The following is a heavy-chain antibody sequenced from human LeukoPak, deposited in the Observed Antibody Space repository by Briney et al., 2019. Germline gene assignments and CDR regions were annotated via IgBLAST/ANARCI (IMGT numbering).Heavy chain of an antibody. CDR3: AREALGPFIAMGAFDI. CDR1: GDSVSSNSAA. D-gene: IGHD2-21*01. CDR2: TYYRSKWYN. V-gene: IGHV6-1*01. Sequence: SQTLSLTCAISGDSVSSNSAAWNWIRQSPSRGLEWLGRTYYRSKWYNDYAVSVKSRITINPDTSKNQISLQLNSVTPEDTAVYYCAREALGPFIAMGAFDIWGQGTMVTVSS. J-gene: IGHJ3*02.